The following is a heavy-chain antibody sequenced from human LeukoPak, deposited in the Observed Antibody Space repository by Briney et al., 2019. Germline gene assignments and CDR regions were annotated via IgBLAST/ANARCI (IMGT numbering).Heavy chain of an antibody. CDR3: ARGSPPYYYDSSGYYPYYYYYMDV. J-gene: IGHJ6*03. CDR1: GGSISSSNW. CDR2: IYHSGST. V-gene: IGHV4-4*02. Sequence: SETLSLTCAVSGGSISSSNWWSWVRQPPGKGLEWIGEIYHSGSTNYNPSLKSRVTISVDKSKNQFSLKLSSVTAADTAVYYCARGSPPYYYDSSGYYPYYYYYMDVWGKGTTVTVSS. D-gene: IGHD3-22*01.